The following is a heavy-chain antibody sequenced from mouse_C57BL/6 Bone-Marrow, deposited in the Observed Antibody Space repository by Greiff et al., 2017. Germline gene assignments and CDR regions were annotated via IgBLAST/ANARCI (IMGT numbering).Heavy chain of an antibody. CDR2: INPYNGGT. CDR1: GYTFTDYY. J-gene: IGHJ3*01. Sequence: EVQLVESGPVLVKPGASVKMSCKASGYTFTDYYMNWVKQSHGKSLEWIGVINPYNGGTSYNQKFKGKATLTVDKSSSTAYMELNSLTSEDSAVYYCARGESGSPTAYWGQGTLVTVSA. CDR3: ARGESGSPTAY. V-gene: IGHV1-19*01. D-gene: IGHD1-1*01.